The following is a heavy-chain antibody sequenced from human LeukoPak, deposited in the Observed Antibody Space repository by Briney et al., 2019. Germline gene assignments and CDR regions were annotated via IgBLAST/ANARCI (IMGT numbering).Heavy chain of an antibody. CDR2: IYHSGST. D-gene: IGHD5-12*01. J-gene: IGHJ4*02. CDR3: AREDSGYETDIDY. V-gene: IGHV4-38-2*02. Sequence: SETLSLTCTVCGYSISSGYYWGWIGQPPGTGLEWIGSIYHSGSTYYNPSLKSRVTISVDTSKKQFSLKLSSVTAADTAVYYCAREDSGYETDIDYWGQGTLVTVSS. CDR1: GYSISSGYY.